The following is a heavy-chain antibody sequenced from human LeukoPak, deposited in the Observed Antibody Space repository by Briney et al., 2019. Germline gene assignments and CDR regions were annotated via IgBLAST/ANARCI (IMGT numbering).Heavy chain of an antibody. CDR2: IIPIFGTA. J-gene: IGHJ4*02. Sequence: SVKVSCKASGGTFISYAISSVRQAPGQGLEWMGGIIPIFGTANYAQKFQGRVTITADKSTSTAYMELSSLRSEDTAVYYCARYSARGGWYAYWGQGTLVTVSS. CDR3: ARYSARGGWYAY. V-gene: IGHV1-69*06. CDR1: GGTFISYA. D-gene: IGHD6-19*01.